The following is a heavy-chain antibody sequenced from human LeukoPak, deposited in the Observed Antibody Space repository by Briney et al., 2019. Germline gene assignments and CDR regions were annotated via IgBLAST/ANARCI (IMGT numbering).Heavy chain of an antibody. CDR2: INHSGST. CDR3: ARAGRYSKGSWDY. V-gene: IGHV4-34*01. CDR1: GGSFSGYY. D-gene: IGHD4-11*01. Sequence: SETLSLTCAVYGGSFSGYYWSWIRQPPGKGLEWIGEINHSGSTNYNPSFKSRVTISVDTSKNQFSLKLSSVTAADTAVYYCARAGRYSKGSWDYWGEGTLVSVSS. J-gene: IGHJ4*02.